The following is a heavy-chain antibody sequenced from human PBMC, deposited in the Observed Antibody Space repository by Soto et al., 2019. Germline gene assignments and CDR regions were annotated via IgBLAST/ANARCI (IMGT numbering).Heavy chain of an antibody. CDR3: ARASGRSKLLPFYFDP. Sequence: QVHLVQSGAEVQKPGASVRISCQASGYAFTTSAIHWVLQAPGQSLDCMGWINPATGDTKYSQNVRGRVTFALDTSATTAYMDLRSLASHDTAVYYCARASGRSKLLPFYFDPWGQGTQVTVSS. J-gene: IGHJ5*02. D-gene: IGHD1-26*01. CDR1: GYAFTTSA. CDR2: INPATGDT. V-gene: IGHV1-3*01.